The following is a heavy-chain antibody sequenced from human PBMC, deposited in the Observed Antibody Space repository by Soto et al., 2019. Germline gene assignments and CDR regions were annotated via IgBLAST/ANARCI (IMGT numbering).Heavy chain of an antibody. V-gene: IGHV3-7*04. D-gene: IGHD2-15*01. J-gene: IGHJ4*02. Sequence: GGSLRLSCAASGFTFSSYWMSWVRQAPGKGLEWVANIKQDGSEKYYVDSVKGRFTISRDNAKNSLYLQMNSLRAEDMAVYYCARVVVAARGGYYFDYWGQGTLVTVSS. CDR3: ARVVVAARGGYYFDY. CDR2: IKQDGSEK. CDR1: GFTFSSYW.